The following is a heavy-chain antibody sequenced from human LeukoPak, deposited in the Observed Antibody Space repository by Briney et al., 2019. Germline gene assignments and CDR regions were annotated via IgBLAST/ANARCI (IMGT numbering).Heavy chain of an antibody. Sequence: SETLSLTCTVSGGSISSYYWSWIWQPPGKGLEWIGYIYYSGSTNYNPSLKSRVTISVDTSKNQFSLKLSSVTAADTAVYYCARAEGAISIDYDILTGAFDYWGQGTLVTVSS. CDR2: IYYSGST. D-gene: IGHD3-9*01. CDR1: GGSISSYY. CDR3: ARAEGAISIDYDILTGAFDY. V-gene: IGHV4-59*01. J-gene: IGHJ4*02.